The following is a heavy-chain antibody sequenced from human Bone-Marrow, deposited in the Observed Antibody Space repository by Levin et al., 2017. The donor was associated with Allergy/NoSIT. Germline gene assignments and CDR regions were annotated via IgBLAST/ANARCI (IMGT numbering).Heavy chain of an antibody. J-gene: IGHJ2*01. D-gene: IGHD2-15*01. CDR3: ARAGVEYCSGGSCYPAVGGYGYFDL. CDR1: GFTFSDHY. CDR2: TRNKANSYTT. Sequence: GGSLRLSCAASGFTFSDHYMDWVRQAPGKGLEWVGRTRNKANSYTTEYAASVKGRFTISRDDSKNSLYLQMNSLKTEDTAVYYCARAGVEYCSGGSCYPAVGGYGYFDLWGRGTLVTVSS. V-gene: IGHV3-72*01.